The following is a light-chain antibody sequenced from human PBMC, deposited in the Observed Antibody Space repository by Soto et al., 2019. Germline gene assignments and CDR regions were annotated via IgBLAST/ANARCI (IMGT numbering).Light chain of an antibody. CDR3: ATWDDSLNVV. V-gene: IGLV1-44*01. CDR2: SND. CDR1: TSNIGTNT. Sequence: QSVLTQPPSASGTPGQRVTLSCSGSTSNIGTNTVSWYQHVPGTAPKLLIYSNDQRPSAVPGRFSGSKSGTSASLAISGLLSEDEADYYCATWDDSLNVVFGGGTKVTVL. J-gene: IGLJ2*01.